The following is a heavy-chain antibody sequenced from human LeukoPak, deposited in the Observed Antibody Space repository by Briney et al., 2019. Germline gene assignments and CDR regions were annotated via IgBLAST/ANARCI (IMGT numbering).Heavy chain of an antibody. CDR2: ISGSGGST. Sequence: GGSLRLSCAASGFTFSSYAMSWVRQAPGKGLEWVSAISGSGGSTYYADSVKGRFTISRDNSKNTLYLQMNPLRAEDKAVYYCAKMSTHIVVVPAARFGHYYYYYGMDVWGQGTTVTVSS. CDR3: AKMSTHIVVVPAARFGHYYYYYGMDV. D-gene: IGHD2-2*01. CDR1: GFTFSSYA. V-gene: IGHV3-23*01. J-gene: IGHJ6*02.